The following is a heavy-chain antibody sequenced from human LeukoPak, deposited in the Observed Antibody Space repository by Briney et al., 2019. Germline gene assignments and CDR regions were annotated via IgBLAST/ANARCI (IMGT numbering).Heavy chain of an antibody. CDR3: AKDSYCSGGSCYSAVEYFDY. V-gene: IGHV3-9*01. D-gene: IGHD2-15*01. J-gene: IGHJ4*02. CDR1: GFTFDDYA. Sequence: GGSLRLSCAASGFTFDDYAMHWVRQAPGKGVEWVSGISWNSGSIVYADSVKGRFTISRDNSKNTLYLQMNSLRAEDTAVYYCAKDSYCSGGSCYSAVEYFDYWGQGTLVTVSS. CDR2: ISWNSGSI.